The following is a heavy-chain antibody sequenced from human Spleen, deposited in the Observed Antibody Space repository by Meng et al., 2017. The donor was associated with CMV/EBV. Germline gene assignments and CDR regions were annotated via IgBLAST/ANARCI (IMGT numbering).Heavy chain of an antibody. CDR1: GFTFSSYA. D-gene: IGHD6-13*01. V-gene: IGHV3-23*03. CDR3: ARTATAAGTYYFDY. Sequence: GGSLRLSCAASGFTFSSYAMSWVRQAPGKGLEWVSLIYSGGSSTYYADSVKGRFTISRDNSKNTLFLQMNSLRAEDTAVYYCARTATAAGTYYFDYWGQGTLVTVSS. CDR2: IYSGGSST. J-gene: IGHJ4*02.